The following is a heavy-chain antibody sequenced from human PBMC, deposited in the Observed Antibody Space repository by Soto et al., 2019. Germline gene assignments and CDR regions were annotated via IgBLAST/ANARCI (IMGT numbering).Heavy chain of an antibody. CDR1: GFTFSSYA. J-gene: IGHJ4*02. V-gene: IGHV3-23*01. Sequence: PGGSLRLSCAASGFTFSSYAMSWVRQAPGKGLEWVSGISGRGGSTYYADSVKGRFTIARDNSKNTLYLQMNSLRAEDTAVYYCARDFAGSSSWHYWGQGTLVTVSS. CDR2: ISGRGGST. CDR3: ARDFAGSSSWHY. D-gene: IGHD6-13*01.